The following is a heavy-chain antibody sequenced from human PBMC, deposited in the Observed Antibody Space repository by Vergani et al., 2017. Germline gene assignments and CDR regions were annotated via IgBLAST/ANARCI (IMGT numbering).Heavy chain of an antibody. CDR3: AREFRYTAY. Sequence: EVQLVESGGGLVQPGGSLRLSCAASGFTFSSYSMNWVRQAPGKGLEWVSYISSSSSTIYYADSVKGRFTISRDNAKNSLYLQMNSLRAEDTAVYYCAREFRYTAYWGQGTLVTVSS. D-gene: IGHD1-1*01. V-gene: IGHV3-48*04. CDR2: ISSSSSTI. CDR1: GFTFSSYS. J-gene: IGHJ4*02.